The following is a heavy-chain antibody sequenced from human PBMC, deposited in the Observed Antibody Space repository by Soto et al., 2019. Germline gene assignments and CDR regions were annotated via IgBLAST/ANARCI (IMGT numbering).Heavy chain of an antibody. D-gene: IGHD5-12*01. V-gene: IGHV1-18*04. Sequence: QVQLVQSGAEVKKPGASVKVSCKASGYTFTSYGISWARQAPGQGLEWMGWISAYNGNTNYAQKLQGRVTMTTDTATSTAYMELRSLRSDDTAVYYWARDFRDRDGYNQKDYWGQGTLVTVSS. J-gene: IGHJ4*02. CDR3: ARDFRDRDGYNQKDY. CDR1: GYTFTSYG. CDR2: ISAYNGNT.